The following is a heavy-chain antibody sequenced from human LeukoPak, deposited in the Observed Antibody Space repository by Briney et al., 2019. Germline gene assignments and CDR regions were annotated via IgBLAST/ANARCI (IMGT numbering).Heavy chain of an antibody. D-gene: IGHD2-2*01. J-gene: IGHJ5*02. CDR1: GYTFTSYG. CDR3: ARASPRIKLVVPAAIVFDR. V-gene: IGHV1-18*01. CDR2: ISAYNGNT. Sequence: ASVKVSCKASGYTFTSYGISWVRQAPGQGLEWMGWISAYNGNTNYAQKLQGRVTMTTDTSTSTAYMELRSLRSDDTAVYYCARASPRIKLVVPAAIVFDRWGQGTLVTVSS.